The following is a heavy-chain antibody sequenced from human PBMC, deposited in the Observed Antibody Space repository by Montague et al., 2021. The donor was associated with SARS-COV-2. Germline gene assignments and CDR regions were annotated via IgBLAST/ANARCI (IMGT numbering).Heavy chain of an antibody. CDR2: INHSGST. Sequence: SETLSLTCAVHGGSFSGYYWSWIRQPPGKGLEWIGEINHSGSTNYNPSLKSRVTISVDTSKNQFSLKLSSVTAAGTAVYYCARGYDYVWGSYRYLHWFDPWGQGTLVTVSS. J-gene: IGHJ5*02. CDR1: GGSFSGYY. V-gene: IGHV4-34*01. CDR3: ARGYDYVWGSYRYLHWFDP. D-gene: IGHD3-16*02.